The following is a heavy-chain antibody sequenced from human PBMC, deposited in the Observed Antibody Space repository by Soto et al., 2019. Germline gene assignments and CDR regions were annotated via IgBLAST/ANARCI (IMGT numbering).Heavy chain of an antibody. V-gene: IGHV1-69*01. J-gene: IGHJ4*02. CDR2: IIPIFGTT. Sequence: QVHLLQSGSEVKKPGSSVKVSCGASGDTFSNSAFSWVRQAPGQGLEWMGGIIPIFGTTSYAQKLQGRVILTADESTTPVYMELMSLRSEDTALYFCALGLRGYHIDSWGQGTQVTVSS. CDR3: ALGLRGYHIDS. CDR1: GDTFSNSA. D-gene: IGHD2-15*01.